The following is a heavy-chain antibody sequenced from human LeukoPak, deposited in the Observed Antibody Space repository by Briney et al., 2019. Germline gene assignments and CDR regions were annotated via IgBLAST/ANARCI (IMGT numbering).Heavy chain of an antibody. D-gene: IGHD3-10*01. J-gene: IGHJ5*02. CDR1: GFTFSSYA. CDR3: TRGGHYYYGSGPGGYWFDP. CDR2: ISYDGSNK. V-gene: IGHV3-30*03. Sequence: GGSLRLSCAASGFTFSSYAMHWVRQAPGKGLEWVAVISYDGSNKYYADSVKGRSTISRDNSKNTLHLQMSGLRAEDTALYYCTRGGHYYYGSGPGGYWFDPWGQGTLVTVSS.